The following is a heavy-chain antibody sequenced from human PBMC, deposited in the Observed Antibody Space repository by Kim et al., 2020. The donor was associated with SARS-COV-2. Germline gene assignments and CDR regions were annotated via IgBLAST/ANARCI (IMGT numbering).Heavy chain of an antibody. Sequence: GGSLRLSCAASGFTFNSYAMSWVRQAPGKGLEWVSGIRGSGDRTSYADSVKGRFTISRDNSRNTLYLQMDSLRAEETAVYYCAKVSSGSSGWFEYFHHWGQGTLVTVSS. J-gene: IGHJ1*01. D-gene: IGHD6-19*01. CDR3: AKVSSGSSGWFEYFHH. V-gene: IGHV3-23*01. CDR2: IRGSGDRT. CDR1: GFTFNSYA.